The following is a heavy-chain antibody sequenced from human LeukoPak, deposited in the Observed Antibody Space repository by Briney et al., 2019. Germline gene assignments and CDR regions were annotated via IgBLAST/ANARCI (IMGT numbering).Heavy chain of an antibody. CDR3: ARVSRGYCSSTSCPRTAEYFQH. CDR1: GFTFSSYW. V-gene: IGHV3-7*03. Sequence: GGSLRLSCAASGFTFSSYWMSWVRQAPGKGLAWVANIKQDGSEKYYVDSVKGRFTISRDNAKNSLYLQMNSLRAEDTAVYYCARVSRGYCSSTSCPRTAEYFQHWDQGTLVTVSS. D-gene: IGHD2-2*01. CDR2: IKQDGSEK. J-gene: IGHJ1*01.